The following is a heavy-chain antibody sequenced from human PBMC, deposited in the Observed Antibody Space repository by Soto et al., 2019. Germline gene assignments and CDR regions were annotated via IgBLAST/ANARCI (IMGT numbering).Heavy chain of an antibody. CDR3: ARGGGDERSSWYGSFDN. D-gene: IGHD6-13*01. V-gene: IGHV4-59*01. Sequence: PSAAPSVTCAACGYTISSYYWSGIWQPPGKGLEWIGYIYYSGGTNYNPSLKSRVTISVDTSKNQFSLKLSSVTAADTAVDYCARGGGDERSSWYGSFDNVGQGTLVTVSS. CDR2: IYYSGGT. J-gene: IGHJ4*02. CDR1: GYTISSYY.